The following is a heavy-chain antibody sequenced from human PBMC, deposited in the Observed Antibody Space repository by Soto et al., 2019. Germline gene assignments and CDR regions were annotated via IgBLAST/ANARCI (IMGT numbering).Heavy chain of an antibody. J-gene: IGHJ6*02. V-gene: IGHV1-69*06. CDR3: ARAFGVASPNYYYGMDV. CDR1: GGTFSSYA. D-gene: IGHD3-3*01. Sequence: SVKGSCKATGGTFSSYAISWVRQAPVQGLEWMGGIIPIFGTANYAQKFQGRVTITADKSTSTAYMELSSLRSEDTAVYYCARAFGVASPNYYYGMDVWGQGTTVTV. CDR2: IIPIFGTA.